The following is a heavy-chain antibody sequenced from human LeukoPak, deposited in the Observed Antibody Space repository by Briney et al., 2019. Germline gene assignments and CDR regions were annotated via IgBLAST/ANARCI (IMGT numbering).Heavy chain of an antibody. J-gene: IGHJ4*02. D-gene: IGHD3-10*01. CDR3: ARDRGPRTGFMVREAYDY. CDR2: INTDGSIT. V-gene: IGHV3-74*01. Sequence: GGSLRLSCAAYGFTFSDYWIHWVRQAPGKGLVWVSRINTDGSITNYADSVKGRFSISRDNAKNTLYLQMSSLRAEDTAVYYCARDRGPRTGFMVREAYDYWGQGTLVTVSS. CDR1: GFTFSDYW.